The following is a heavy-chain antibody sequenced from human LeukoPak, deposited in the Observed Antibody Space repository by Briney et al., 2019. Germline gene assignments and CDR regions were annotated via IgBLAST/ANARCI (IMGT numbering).Heavy chain of an antibody. CDR1: GFTFSSYA. J-gene: IGHJ3*02. V-gene: IGHV3-30-3*01. D-gene: IGHD3-22*01. CDR2: ISYDGSNK. CDR3: ARCVTMIEYDAFDI. Sequence: PGGSLRLSCAASGFTFSSYAMHWVRQAPGKGLEWVAVISYDGSNKYYADSVKGRFTISRDNSKNTLYLQMNSLRAEDTAVYYCARCVTMIEYDAFDIWGQGTMVTVSS.